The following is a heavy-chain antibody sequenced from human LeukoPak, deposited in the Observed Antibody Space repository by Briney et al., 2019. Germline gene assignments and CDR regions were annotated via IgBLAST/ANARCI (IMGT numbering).Heavy chain of an antibody. CDR1: GFTFSTYW. J-gene: IGHJ4*02. D-gene: IGHD7-27*01. V-gene: IGHV3-74*01. Sequence: GGSLRLSRAASGFTFSTYWMHWVRQAPGKGLVWVSHINSDGSGTSYADSVKGRFTISRDNAKNTLYLQMNSLRDEDTAVYYCARDTPQLGIDYWGQGTLVTVSS. CDR2: INSDGSGT. CDR3: ARDTPQLGIDY.